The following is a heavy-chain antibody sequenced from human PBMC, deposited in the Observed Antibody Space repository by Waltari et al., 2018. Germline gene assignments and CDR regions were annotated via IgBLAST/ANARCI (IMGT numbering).Heavy chain of an antibody. CDR1: GLSLSTRGVG. CDR3: VHSEYELELRSRWVDT. Sequence: QITLRESGPTLVKPTQTLTLTCTFSGLSLSTRGVGVGWIRQPPGKALEWLTLIYWNDDKTYNPSLRNRLTITRDTSKNQVVLTMTNMDPVDTATYYCVHSEYELELRSRWVDTWGQGTLVAVSS. V-gene: IGHV2-5*01. D-gene: IGHD1-7*01. CDR2: IYWNDDK. J-gene: IGHJ5*02.